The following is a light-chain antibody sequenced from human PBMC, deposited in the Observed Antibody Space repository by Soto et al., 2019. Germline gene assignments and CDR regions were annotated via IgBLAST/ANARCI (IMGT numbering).Light chain of an antibody. CDR3: QQYNNWPPIT. CDR1: QSVSSN. J-gene: IGKJ5*01. CDR2: GAS. Sequence: EIVMTQSPATLSVSPGERATLSCRASQSVSSNLAWYQQKPGQAPRLLIYGASTRATGIPARFSGSGSGTGFTLTISSLLSEDFAVFYWQQYNNWPPITFGQGTRLEIK. V-gene: IGKV3-15*01.